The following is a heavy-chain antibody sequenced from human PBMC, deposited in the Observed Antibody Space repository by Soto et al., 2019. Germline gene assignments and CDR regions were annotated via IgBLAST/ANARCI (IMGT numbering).Heavy chain of an antibody. D-gene: IGHD2-2*01. CDR3: APLLVPAAMDPGGPVYGMEV. CDR1: GYTFTSYG. J-gene: IGHJ6*04. V-gene: IGHV1-18*01. Sequence: ASVKVSCKASGYTFTSYGISWVRQAPGQGLEWMGWISAYNGNTNYAQKLQGRVTMTTDTSTSTAYMELRSLRSDDTAVYYCAPLLVPAAMDPGGPVYGMEVWGKGTRVTVPS. CDR2: ISAYNGNT.